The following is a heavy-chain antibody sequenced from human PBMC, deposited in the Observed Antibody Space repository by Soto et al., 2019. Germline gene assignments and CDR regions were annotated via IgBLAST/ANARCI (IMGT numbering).Heavy chain of an antibody. J-gene: IGHJ5*02. CDR1: GFSLSNARMD. Sequence: SGPTLVNPTETLTLTCTVSGFSLSNARMDVSWIRQPPGKALEWLAHIFSNDEKSYSTSLKSRLTISKDTSKSQVVLTMTNMDSVDTATYYGARTPREDYVFWGGYYHWFDPWGQGTLVTV. CDR3: ARTPREDYVFWGGYYHWFDP. V-gene: IGHV2-26*01. D-gene: IGHD3-3*01. CDR2: IFSNDEK.